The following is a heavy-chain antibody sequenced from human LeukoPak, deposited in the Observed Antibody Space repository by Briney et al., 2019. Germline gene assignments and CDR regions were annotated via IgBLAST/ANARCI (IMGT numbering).Heavy chain of an antibody. Sequence: GGSLRLSCAASGFTFSSYGMHWVRQAPGKGLEWVAVISYDGSNKYYADSVKGRFTISRDNSKNTLYLQMNSLRAEDTAVYYCAKAPSAKVGATAFDIWGQGTMVTVSS. V-gene: IGHV3-30*18. CDR2: ISYDGSNK. D-gene: IGHD1-26*01. J-gene: IGHJ3*02. CDR1: GFTFSSYG. CDR3: AKAPSAKVGATAFDI.